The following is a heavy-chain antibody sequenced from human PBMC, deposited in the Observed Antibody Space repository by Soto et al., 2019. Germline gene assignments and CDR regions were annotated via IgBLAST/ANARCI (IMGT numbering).Heavy chain of an antibody. CDR3: ARAGNDSSPNGPWYFDL. J-gene: IGHJ2*01. CDR1: GFTFSSYG. CDR2: IWYDGSNK. V-gene: IGHV3-33*01. Sequence: QVQLVESGGGVVQPGRSLRLSCAASGFTFSSYGMHWVRQAPGKGLEWVAVIWYDGSNKYYADSVKGRFTISRDNSKNTLYLQMNSLRAEDTAVYYCARAGNDSSPNGPWYFDLWGRGTLVTVSS. D-gene: IGHD3-22*01.